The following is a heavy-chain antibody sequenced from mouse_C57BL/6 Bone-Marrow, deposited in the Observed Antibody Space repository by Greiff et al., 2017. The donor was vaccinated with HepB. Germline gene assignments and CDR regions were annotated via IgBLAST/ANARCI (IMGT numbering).Heavy chain of an antibody. Sequence: EVHLVESGGGLVQPGESLKLSCESNEYEFPSHDMSWVRKTPEKRLELVAAINSDGGSTYYPDTMERRFIISRDNTKKTLYLQMSSLRSEDTALYYCARRGTTVVAHYYAMDYWGQGTSVTVSS. V-gene: IGHV5-2*01. D-gene: IGHD1-1*01. CDR2: INSDGGST. CDR3: ARRGTTVVAHYYAMDY. CDR1: EYEFPSHD. J-gene: IGHJ4*01.